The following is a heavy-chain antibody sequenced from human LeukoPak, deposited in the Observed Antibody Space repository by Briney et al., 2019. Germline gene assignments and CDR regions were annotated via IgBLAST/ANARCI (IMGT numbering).Heavy chain of an antibody. CDR1: GYTLTELS. J-gene: IGHJ3*02. CDR2: FDPEDGET. D-gene: IGHD1-26*01. CDR3: AREGPVVGAHLLWAFDI. V-gene: IGHV1-24*01. Sequence: ASVKVSCKVSGYTLTELSMHWVRQAPGKGLEWMGGFDPEDGETIYAQKFQGRVTMTEDTSTDTAYMELSSLRSEDTAVYYCAREGPVVGAHLLWAFDIWGQGTMVTVSS.